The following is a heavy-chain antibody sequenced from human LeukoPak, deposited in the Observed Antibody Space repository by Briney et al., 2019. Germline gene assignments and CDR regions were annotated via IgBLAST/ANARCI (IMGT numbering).Heavy chain of an antibody. D-gene: IGHD3-22*01. CDR2: ISAYNGNT. Sequence: ASVKVSCKASGYTFTSCGISWVRQAPGQGLEWMGWISAYNGNTNYAQKLQGRVTMTTDTSTSTAYMELRSLRSDDTAVYYCARDPSPGAPTYYYDSSGYSPYFDYWGQGTLVTVSS. V-gene: IGHV1-18*01. CDR1: GYTFTSCG. J-gene: IGHJ4*02. CDR3: ARDPSPGAPTYYYDSSGYSPYFDY.